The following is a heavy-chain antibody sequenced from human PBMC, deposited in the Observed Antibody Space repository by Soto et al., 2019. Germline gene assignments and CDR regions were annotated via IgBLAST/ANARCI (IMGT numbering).Heavy chain of an antibody. CDR3: ASSDYSSSPVVHDGPYNWFDP. CDR1: GGSISSSSYY. V-gene: IGHV4-39*01. CDR2: IYYSGST. Sequence: KLSETPSLTCTVSGGSISSSSYYWCWIRHPPGKGLEWIGSIYYSGSTYYNPSLKSRVTISVDTSKNQFSLKLSSVTAADTAVYYCASSDYSSSPVVHDGPYNWFDPWGQGTLVTVSS. J-gene: IGHJ5*01. D-gene: IGHD6-6*01.